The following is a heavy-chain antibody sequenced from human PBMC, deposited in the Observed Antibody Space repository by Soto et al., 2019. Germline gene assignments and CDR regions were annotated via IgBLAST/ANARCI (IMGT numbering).Heavy chain of an antibody. CDR3: ANRSSITLLGTSGNVFDH. V-gene: IGHV2-5*01. CDR2: FHWHAYR. J-gene: IGHJ4*02. Sequence: ESGPPLVNPXQTLTLTCAFYGFSLTTTGEGVGWVSQYPGKALEWLALFHWHAYRRYTPSLKSRLTVTSDTSKDQVVLTLTNMDPVDAGTYFCANRSSITLLGTSGNVFDHWGQGTPVTVP. CDR1: GFSLTTTGEG. D-gene: IGHD2-8*01.